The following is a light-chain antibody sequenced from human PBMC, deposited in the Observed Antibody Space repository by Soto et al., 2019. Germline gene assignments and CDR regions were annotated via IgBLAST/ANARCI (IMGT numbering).Light chain of an antibody. V-gene: IGLV1-40*01. J-gene: IGLJ7*01. Sequence: QPVLTQPPSVSGAPGQRVTISCTGSSSNIGASYDVHWYQQLPGTAPKLVIYENIKRPSGVPDRFSGSKSDTSASLTVTGLQAEDEADYFCQSYDRRLNGWIFGGGTQLTVL. CDR1: SSNIGASYD. CDR3: QSYDRRLNGWI. CDR2: ENI.